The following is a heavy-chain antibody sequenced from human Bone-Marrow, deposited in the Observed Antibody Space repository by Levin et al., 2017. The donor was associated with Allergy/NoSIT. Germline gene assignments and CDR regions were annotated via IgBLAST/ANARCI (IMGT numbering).Heavy chain of an antibody. CDR2: VSSKSSYT. CDR1: GFTFSSYN. Sequence: PGGSLRLSCAGSGFTFSSYNMNWVRQAPGKGLEWVACVSSKSSYTFYADSVKGRFTVSRDNAKSLLFLQMNSLKIDDTGIYFCTTDPSIMITFGGFFDYWGPGALVAVSS. D-gene: IGHD3-16*01. V-gene: IGHV3-21*04. J-gene: IGHJ4*02. CDR3: TTDPSIMITFGGFFDY.